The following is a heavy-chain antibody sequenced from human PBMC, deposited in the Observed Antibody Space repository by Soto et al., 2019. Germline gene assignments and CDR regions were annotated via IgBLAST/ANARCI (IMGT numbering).Heavy chain of an antibody. D-gene: IGHD4-4*01. CDR3: ARHLSNYYYYYGMDV. Sequence: PSETLSLTCTVSGGSISSSSYYWGWIRQPPGKGLEWIGSIYYSGSTYYNPSLKSRVTISVDTSKNQFSLKLSSVTAADTAVYYCARHLSNYYYYYGMDVWGQGTTVTVSS. CDR2: IYYSGST. CDR1: GGSISSSSYY. J-gene: IGHJ6*02. V-gene: IGHV4-39*01.